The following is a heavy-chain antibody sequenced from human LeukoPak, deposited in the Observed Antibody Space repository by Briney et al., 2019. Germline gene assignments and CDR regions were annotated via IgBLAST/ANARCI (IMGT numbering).Heavy chain of an antibody. CDR2: IYYSGNT. D-gene: IGHD3-3*01. CDR3: AGDHRGFR. CDR1: GGSISSSNYY. V-gene: IGHV4-39*07. Sequence: SETLSLTCTVSGGSISSSNYYWGWIRQPPGKGLEWIGSIYYSGNTYYNASLKSRVTISLDTSKNQFSLKLSSVTAADTAVYYCAGDHRGFRWGQGTLVTVSS. J-gene: IGHJ4*02.